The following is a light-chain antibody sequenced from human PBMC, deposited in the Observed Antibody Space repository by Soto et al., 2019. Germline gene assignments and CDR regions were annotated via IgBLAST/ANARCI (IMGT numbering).Light chain of an antibody. CDR2: EVT. Sequence: SCTGTRSDVGRYSFVSWYQQHPGKVSTVRIYEVTKRPSGVSNRFSGSKSGNMAFLTISGLQAEDVADYYCWSDAGSGIYVFGT. CDR1: RSDVGRYSF. V-gene: IGLV2-23*02. CDR3: WSDAGSGIYV. J-gene: IGLJ1*01.